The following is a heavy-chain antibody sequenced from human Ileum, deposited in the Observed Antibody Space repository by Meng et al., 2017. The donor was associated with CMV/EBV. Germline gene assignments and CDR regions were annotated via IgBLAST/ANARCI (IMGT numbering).Heavy chain of an antibody. V-gene: IGHV1-69*05. D-gene: IGHD3-22*01. CDR2: IIPIFGTA. Sequence: GTFSSYAISWVRQAPGQGLEWMGGIIPIFGTANYAQKFQGRVTITTDESTSTAYMELSSLRSEDTAVYYCARALSDSSGYYVTGGYWGQGTLVTVSS. J-gene: IGHJ4*02. CDR1: GTFSSYA. CDR3: ARALSDSSGYYVTGGY.